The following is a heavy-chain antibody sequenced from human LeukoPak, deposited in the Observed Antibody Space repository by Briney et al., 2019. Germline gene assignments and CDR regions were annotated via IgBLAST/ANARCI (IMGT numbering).Heavy chain of an antibody. CDR2: IYYSGST. Sequence: SETLSLTCTVSGGSISSSSYYWGWIRQPPGKGLEWIGSIYYSGSTYYNPTLKSRVTISVDTSKNQFSLKLSSVTAADTAVYYCARAVVVVPAIYYYYYYGMDVWGQGTTVTVSS. D-gene: IGHD2-2*01. V-gene: IGHV4-39*07. CDR1: GGSISSSSYY. J-gene: IGHJ6*02. CDR3: ARAVVVVPAIYYYYYYGMDV.